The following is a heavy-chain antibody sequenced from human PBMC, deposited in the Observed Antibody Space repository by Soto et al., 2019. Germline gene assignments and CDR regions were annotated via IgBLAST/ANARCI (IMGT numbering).Heavy chain of an antibody. Sequence: QVQLVQSGAEVKKPGSSVKVSCKASGGTFSSYTISWVRQAPGQGLEWMGRIIPILGIANYAQKFQGRVTITADKSTSTAYMELSSLRSEDTAVYYCARGVYCSGASCYSRGYWYFDLWGRGTLVTVSS. V-gene: IGHV1-69*02. CDR3: ARGVYCSGASCYSRGYWYFDL. CDR1: GGTFSSYT. J-gene: IGHJ2*01. CDR2: IIPILGIA. D-gene: IGHD2-15*01.